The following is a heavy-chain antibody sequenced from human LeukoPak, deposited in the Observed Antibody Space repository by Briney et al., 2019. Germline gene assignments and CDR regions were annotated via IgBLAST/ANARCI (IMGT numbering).Heavy chain of an antibody. D-gene: IGHD4/OR15-4a*01. V-gene: IGHV4-39*01. CDR3: ARRDYAAWFDP. J-gene: IGHJ5*02. CDR1: GDSITSGGFY. Sequence: SETLSLTCNVSGDSITSGGFYWAWFRQSPGKGLEWIGNVYYSGTTQYNPSLKGRVTISMDMSKNQFSLNLNSVSVTDTAIYYCARRDYAAWFDPWGQGTLVTVSS. CDR2: VYYSGTT.